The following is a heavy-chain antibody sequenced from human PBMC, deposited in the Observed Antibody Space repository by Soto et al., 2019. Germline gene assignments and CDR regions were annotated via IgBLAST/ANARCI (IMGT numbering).Heavy chain of an antibody. CDR1: GGSFSGYY. V-gene: IGHV4-34*01. CDR3: ARESNGDYASYYYYYMDV. Sequence: SETLSLTCAVYGGSFSGYYWSWIRQPPGKGLEWIGEINHSGSTNYNPSLKSRVTISVDTSKNQFSLKLSSVTAADTAVYYCARESNGDYASYYYYYMDVWGKGTTVTVSS. J-gene: IGHJ6*03. CDR2: INHSGST. D-gene: IGHD4-17*01.